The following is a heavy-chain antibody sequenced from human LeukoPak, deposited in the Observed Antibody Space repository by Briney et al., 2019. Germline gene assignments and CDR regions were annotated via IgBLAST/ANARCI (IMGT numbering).Heavy chain of an antibody. Sequence: PGGSLRLTCAGSGFTFSDYAMSWVRQAPGKGLEWVSSISGGGITTYYADSAKGRFTISRDNSKNTMFLQMNSLRVDDTAVYYCPRQSDASGWNPFDHWGQGILITVSS. CDR3: PRQSDASGWNPFDH. J-gene: IGHJ4*02. D-gene: IGHD6-19*01. CDR2: ISGGGITT. CDR1: GFTFSDYA. V-gene: IGHV3-23*01.